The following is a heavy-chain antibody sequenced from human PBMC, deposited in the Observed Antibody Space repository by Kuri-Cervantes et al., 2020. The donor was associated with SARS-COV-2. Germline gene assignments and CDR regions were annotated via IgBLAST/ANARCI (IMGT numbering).Heavy chain of an antibody. J-gene: IGHJ4*02. D-gene: IGHD3-10*01. Sequence: ESLKISCAAPGFTFSSYWMSWVRQPPGKGLEWIGEINHSGSTNYNPSLKSRVTISVDTSKNQFSLKLSSVTAADTAVYYCARAGSLLWFGELLSLFDYWGQGTLVTVSS. CDR3: ARAGSLLWFGELLSLFDY. CDR1: GFTFSSYW. CDR2: INHSGST. V-gene: IGHV4-34*01.